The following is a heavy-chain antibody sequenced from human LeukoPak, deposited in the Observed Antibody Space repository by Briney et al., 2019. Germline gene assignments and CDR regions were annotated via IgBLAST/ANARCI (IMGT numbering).Heavy chain of an antibody. Sequence: PGGSLRLSCAASGFTFSSYGMSWVRQAPGKGLEWVSAISSSGGSTYYADSVKGRFTISRDNSKNTLYLQMNSLRAEDTAVYYCAKAVRPLYNYDILTGYYNGDAFDIWGQGTMVTVSS. J-gene: IGHJ3*02. V-gene: IGHV3-23*01. D-gene: IGHD3-9*01. CDR2: ISSSGGST. CDR1: GFTFSSYG. CDR3: AKAVRPLYNYDILTGYYNGDAFDI.